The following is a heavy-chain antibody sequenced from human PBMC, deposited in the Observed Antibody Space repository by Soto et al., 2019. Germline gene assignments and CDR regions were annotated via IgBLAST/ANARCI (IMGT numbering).Heavy chain of an antibody. CDR3: SESRYYDFWSGYDLAAFDI. CDR2: ISGSGGST. J-gene: IGHJ3*02. D-gene: IGHD3-3*01. CDR1: GFTFSIYA. V-gene: IGHV3-23*01. Sequence: PGGSLRLSCAASGFTFSIYAMSWVRQAPGKGLEWVSAISGSGGSTYYADSVKGRFTISRDNSKNTLYLQMNSLRAEDTAVYYCSESRYYDFWSGYDLAAFDIWGQGTMVTVS.